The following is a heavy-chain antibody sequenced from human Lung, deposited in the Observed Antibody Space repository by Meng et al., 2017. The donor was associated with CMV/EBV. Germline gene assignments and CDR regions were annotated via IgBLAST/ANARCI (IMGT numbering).Heavy chain of an antibody. J-gene: IGHJ6*02. CDR2: IYSGGST. CDR1: GFTVSSNY. CDR3: ARAMVATYYGMDV. D-gene: IGHD5-12*01. V-gene: IGHV3-53*01. Sequence: GESLKISCAASGFTVSSNYMSWVHQAPGKGLEWVSVIYSGGSTYYADSVKGRFTISRDNSKNTLYLQMNSLRAEDTAVYYCARAMVATYYGMDVWGQGTTVTVSS.